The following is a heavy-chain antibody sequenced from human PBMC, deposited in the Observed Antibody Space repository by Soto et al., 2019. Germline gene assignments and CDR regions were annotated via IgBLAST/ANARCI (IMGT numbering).Heavy chain of an antibody. J-gene: IGHJ4*02. CDR1: GYSITNGYY. D-gene: IGHD3-10*01. CDR2: IYHSGNA. CDR3: ARVKLAGRGSFHD. V-gene: IGHV4-38-2*01. Sequence: SETLSLTCAVSGYSITNGYYWGWIRQPPGKGLEWIGSIYHSGNAYYNPSLKSRVTLSIDTSKNQFSLKLRSVTAADTAMYYCARVKLAGRGSFHDWGQGTLVTVSS.